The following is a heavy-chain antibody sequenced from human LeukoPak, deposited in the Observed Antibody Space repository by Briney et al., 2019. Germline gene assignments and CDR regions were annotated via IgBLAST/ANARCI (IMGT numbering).Heavy chain of an antibody. CDR1: GGSISSGSYY. CDR3: ARGPLLQYSSSFWFDP. Sequence: SETLSLTCTVSGGSISSGSYYWSWIRQPAGKGLEWIGRIYTSGSTNYNPSLKSRVTISVDTSKNQFSLKLSSVTAADTAVYYCARGPLLQYSSSFWFDPWGQGTLVTVSS. J-gene: IGHJ5*02. CDR2: IYTSGST. D-gene: IGHD6-6*01. V-gene: IGHV4-61*02.